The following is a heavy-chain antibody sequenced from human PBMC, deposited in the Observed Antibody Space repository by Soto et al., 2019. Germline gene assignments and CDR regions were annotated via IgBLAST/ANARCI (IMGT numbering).Heavy chain of an antibody. CDR2: ISAYNGNT. CDR3: ARGDWFDP. CDR1: GFTFTNSG. J-gene: IGHJ5*02. Sequence: QVQLVQSGAEVKKPGASVRVACKASGFTFTNSGINWVRQAPGQGLEWMGWISAYNGNTNYAQKFQGRVTKTTDTSTTTIYMELRSLRSDDTAVYYCARGDWFDPWGQGTLVTVSS. V-gene: IGHV1-18*01.